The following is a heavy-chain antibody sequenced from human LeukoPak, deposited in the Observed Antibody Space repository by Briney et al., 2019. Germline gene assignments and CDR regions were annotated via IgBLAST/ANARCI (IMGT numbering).Heavy chain of an antibody. V-gene: IGHV3-30-3*02. CDR1: GFTFSSYA. CDR3: AKTYSSGGVALNDAFDI. J-gene: IGHJ3*02. D-gene: IGHD3-16*01. CDR2: ISYDGSNK. Sequence: GGSLRLSCAASGFTFSSYAMHWVRQAPGKGLEWVAVISYDGSNKYYADSVKGRFTISRDNSKNTLYLQMNSLRAEDTALYYCAKTYSSGGVALNDAFDIWGQGTMVTVSS.